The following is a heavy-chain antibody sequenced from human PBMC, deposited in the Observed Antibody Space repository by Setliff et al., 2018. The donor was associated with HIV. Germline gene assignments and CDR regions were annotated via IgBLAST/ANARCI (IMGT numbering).Heavy chain of an antibody. CDR2: IYHGGST. CDR1: GYSISSGYY. D-gene: IGHD3-22*01. J-gene: IGHJ4*02. CDR3: ARSSTPDSSAYYPDY. Sequence: SETLSLTCAVPGYSISSGYYWGWIRQPPGKGLEWIGSIYHGGSTNYNSSLKSRVTISVDKSKNQFSLKLSSVTAADTAVYYCARSSTPDSSAYYPDYWGQGTLVTVSS. V-gene: IGHV4-38-2*01.